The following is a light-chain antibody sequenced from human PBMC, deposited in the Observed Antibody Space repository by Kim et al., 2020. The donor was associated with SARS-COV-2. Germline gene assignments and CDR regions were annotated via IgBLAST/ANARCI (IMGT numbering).Light chain of an antibody. J-gene: IGLJ3*02. Sequence: PGGPVTLTCVSSTGPVTSGHFPYWFQQKPGQALRTLIYDTGNKQSSTPARFSGSLLGGKAALTLSGAQPGDEADYYCFLSYSGVRVFGGGTKLTVL. CDR2: DTG. CDR1: TGPVTSGHF. V-gene: IGLV7-46*01. CDR3: FLSYSGVRV.